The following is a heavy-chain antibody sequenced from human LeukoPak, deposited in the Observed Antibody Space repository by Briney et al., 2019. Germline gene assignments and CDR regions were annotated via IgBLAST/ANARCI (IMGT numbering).Heavy chain of an antibody. V-gene: IGHV1-18*01. Sequence: ASVKVSCKASGYTFTSYGISWVRQAPGQGLEWMGWISAYNGNTNYAQKLQGRVTMTTDTSTSTAYMELRSLRSDDTAVYYCARCHSLYYYDSSGYADYWGQGTLVTVSS. CDR3: ARCHSLYYYDSSGYADY. J-gene: IGHJ4*02. CDR2: ISAYNGNT. CDR1: GYTFTSYG. D-gene: IGHD3-22*01.